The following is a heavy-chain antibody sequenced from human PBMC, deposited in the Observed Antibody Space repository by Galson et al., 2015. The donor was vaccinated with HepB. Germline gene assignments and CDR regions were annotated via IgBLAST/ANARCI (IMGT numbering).Heavy chain of an antibody. J-gene: IGHJ4*02. Sequence: SLRLSCAASGFTFSSYAMSWVRQAPGKGLEWVSAISGSGGSTYYADSVKGRFTISRDNSKNTLYLQMNSLRAEDTAVYYCAKGMRPHSGSYYFDYWGQGTLVTVSS. CDR3: AKGMRPHSGSYYFDY. V-gene: IGHV3-23*01. CDR2: ISGSGGST. D-gene: IGHD1-26*01. CDR1: GFTFSSYA.